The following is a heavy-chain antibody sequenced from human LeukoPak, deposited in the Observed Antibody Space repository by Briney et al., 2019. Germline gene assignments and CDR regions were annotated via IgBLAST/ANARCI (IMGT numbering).Heavy chain of an antibody. J-gene: IGHJ4*02. D-gene: IGHD3-9*01. V-gene: IGHV3-64*01. CDR3: AREWPGRYVGPYFDY. CDR2: ISSNGGTT. CDR1: GFIFSSYA. Sequence: GGSLRLSCAASGFIFSSYAMHWVRQAPGKGLEYVSVISSNGGTTYYANSVKGRFTISRDNSKNTLYLQMGSLRGEDMAVYYCAREWPGRYVGPYFDYWGQGTLVTVSS.